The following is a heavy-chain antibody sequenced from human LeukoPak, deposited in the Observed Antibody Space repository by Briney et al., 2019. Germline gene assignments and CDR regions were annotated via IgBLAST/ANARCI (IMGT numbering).Heavy chain of an antibody. CDR2: IDPSDSYT. CDR1: GYRLTSYW. Sequence: GESLKIFRKGFGYRLTSYWNALGRPMPGKGPEGMGRIDPSDSYTKYSPSFQGHVTISADKSISTAYLQWSSLKASDTAMYYCAMGYGYYYGMDVWGKGTTVTVSS. D-gene: IGHD2-8*01. J-gene: IGHJ6*04. V-gene: IGHV5-10-1*01. CDR3: AMGYGYYYGMDV.